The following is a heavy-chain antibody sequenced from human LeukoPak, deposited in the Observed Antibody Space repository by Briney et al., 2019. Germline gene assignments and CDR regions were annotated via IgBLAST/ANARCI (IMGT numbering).Heavy chain of an antibody. CDR2: IYPGDSDT. Sequence: GESLKISCKGSGYSFTSYWIGWMRQMPGKGLEWMGIIYPGDSDTRYSPSFQGQVTISADKSISTAYLQWSSLKASDTAMYYCAGYKVGATTVFNYWGQGTLVTVSS. J-gene: IGHJ4*02. CDR1: GYSFTSYW. V-gene: IGHV5-51*01. D-gene: IGHD1-26*01. CDR3: AGYKVGATTVFNY.